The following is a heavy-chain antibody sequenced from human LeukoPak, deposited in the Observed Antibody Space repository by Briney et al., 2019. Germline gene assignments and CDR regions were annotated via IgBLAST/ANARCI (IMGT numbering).Heavy chain of an antibody. CDR1: GYSISSGYY. CDR2: IYNSGST. Sequence: SETLSLTCTVSGYSISSGYYWGWIRQPPGKGLEWIGYIYNSGSTNYNTSLKSRVTISVDTSKNQFSLKLSSVTAADTAVYYCARGIAAVGNYFDYWGQGTLVTVSS. V-gene: IGHV4-61*01. CDR3: ARGIAAVGNYFDY. D-gene: IGHD6-13*01. J-gene: IGHJ4*02.